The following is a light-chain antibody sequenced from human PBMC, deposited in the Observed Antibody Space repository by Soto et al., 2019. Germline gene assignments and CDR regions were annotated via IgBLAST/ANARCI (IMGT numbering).Light chain of an antibody. Sequence: QSVLTQPASVSGSPGQSITISCTGTSSDDGVYNYVSWYQQHPGKAPKLMIYDVSNRPSGVSNRFSGSKSGNTASLTISGLQAEDEADYYCSSYTSSSTLYVFGTGTKVTVL. V-gene: IGLV2-14*01. CDR2: DVS. CDR3: SSYTSSSTLYV. CDR1: SSDDGVYNY. J-gene: IGLJ1*01.